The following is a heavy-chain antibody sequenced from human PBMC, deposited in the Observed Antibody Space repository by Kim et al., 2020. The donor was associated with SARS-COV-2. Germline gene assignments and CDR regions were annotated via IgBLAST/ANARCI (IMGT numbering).Heavy chain of an antibody. D-gene: IGHD5-12*01. Sequence: GGSLRLSCAASGFTFSSYWMSWVRQAPGKGLEWVANIKQDGREKYYVDSVKGRFTISRDNAKNSLYLQMNSLRAEDTAVYYCARGYEGWLQSYYFDYWGQGTLVTVSS. CDR1: GFTFSSYW. CDR2: IKQDGREK. V-gene: IGHV3-7*01. J-gene: IGHJ4*02. CDR3: ARGYEGWLQSYYFDY.